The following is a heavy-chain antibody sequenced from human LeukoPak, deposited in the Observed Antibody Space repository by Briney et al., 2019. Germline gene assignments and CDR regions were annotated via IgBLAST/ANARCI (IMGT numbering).Heavy chain of an antibody. V-gene: IGHV3-21*01. J-gene: IGHJ4*02. CDR3: ARLYDDYTNGHFDS. D-gene: IGHD4-11*01. CDR2: ITSSSSYI. CDR1: GFSFSGHS. Sequence: GGSLRLSCAGSGFSFSGHSMNWVRQAPGKGLEWVSTITSSSSYIYYSDSVKGRFTISRDDAKNSLYLQMNSLRAEDTAVYYCARLYDDYTNGHFDSWGQGTLDTVSS.